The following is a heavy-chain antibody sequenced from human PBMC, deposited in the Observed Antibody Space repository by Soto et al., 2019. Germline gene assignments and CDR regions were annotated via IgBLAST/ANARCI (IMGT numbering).Heavy chain of an antibody. D-gene: IGHD3-9*01. V-gene: IGHV1-69*13. CDR2: IIPIFGTA. Sequence: SVKVSCKASGGTFSSYAISWVRQAPGQGLEWMGGIIPIFGTANYAQKFQGRVTITADESTSTAYMELSSLRSEDTAVYYCALDPGHYYFLAGDPRFDYWGQGTLVTVSS. CDR3: ALDPGHYYFLAGDPRFDY. J-gene: IGHJ4*02. CDR1: GGTFSSYA.